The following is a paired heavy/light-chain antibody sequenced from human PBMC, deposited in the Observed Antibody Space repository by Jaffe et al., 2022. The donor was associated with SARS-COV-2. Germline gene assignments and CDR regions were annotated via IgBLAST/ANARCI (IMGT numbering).Light chain of an antibody. J-gene: IGLJ1*01. V-gene: IGLV2-14*01. CDR2: EVS. Sequence: QSALTQPASVSGSPGQSITISCTGANSYTDTYNSVSWYQQHPGKAPKLMIYEVSKRPSGVSDRFSGSKSGNTASLTISGLQAEDEANYYCSSYTSSGTYVFGTETKVTVL. CDR3: SSYTSSGTYV. CDR1: NSYTDTYNS.
Heavy chain of an antibody. Sequence: QAQLLQSGAEVKKPGASVKLSCQASGYTFTTYAIHWVRQAPGQRLEWMGWINAGTGNTKYSQNFQGRLTITRDTSATTAYMELSSLTSEDTAVYYCAKGGCGYNYGCGYYYYMDVWGKGTTVTVSS. CDR1: GYTFTTYA. CDR2: INAGTGNT. V-gene: IGHV1-3*01. J-gene: IGHJ6*03. D-gene: IGHD5-18*01. CDR3: AKGGCGYNYGCGYYYYMDV.